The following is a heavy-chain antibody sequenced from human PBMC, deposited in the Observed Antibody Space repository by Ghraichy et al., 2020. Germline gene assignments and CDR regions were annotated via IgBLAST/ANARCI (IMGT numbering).Heavy chain of an antibody. CDR3: ATSNGGNSEDFDY. CDR2: ISGSGGST. D-gene: IGHD4-23*01. Sequence: GGSLRLSCAASGFTFSSYAMSWVRQAPGKGLEWVSAISGSGGSTYYADSVKGRFTISRDNSKNTLYLQMNSRRAEDTAVYYCATSNGGNSEDFDYWGQGTLVTVSS. CDR1: GFTFSSYA. J-gene: IGHJ4*02. V-gene: IGHV3-23*01.